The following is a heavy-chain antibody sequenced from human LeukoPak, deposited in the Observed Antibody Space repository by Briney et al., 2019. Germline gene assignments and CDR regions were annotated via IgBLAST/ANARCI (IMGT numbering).Heavy chain of an antibody. D-gene: IGHD1-14*01. CDR1: GFTFGSYG. Sequence: QPGRSLRLSCAGSGFTFGSYGMHWFRQTPGKGLEWVAVIAYDGSRAFYADSVKGRFTISRDNSKNTMSVQMDDLRAEDTAVYYCTRYNNDHFDYWGQGTLVTVSS. V-gene: IGHV3-33*01. CDR2: IAYDGSRA. J-gene: IGHJ4*02. CDR3: TRYNNDHFDY.